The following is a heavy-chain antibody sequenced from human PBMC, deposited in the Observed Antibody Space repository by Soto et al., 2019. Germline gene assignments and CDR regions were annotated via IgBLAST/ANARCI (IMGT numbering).Heavy chain of an antibody. CDR2: IYYSGST. J-gene: IGHJ5*02. Sequence: SETLSLTSTVSGGSISSGGYYWSWIRQHPGKGLEWIGYIYYSGSTYYNPSLKSRVTISVDTSKNQFSLKLSSVTAADTAVYYCARTTRGFSWFDPWGQGTLVTAPQ. CDR3: ARTTRGFSWFDP. D-gene: IGHD4-17*01. CDR1: GGSISSGGYY. V-gene: IGHV4-31*03.